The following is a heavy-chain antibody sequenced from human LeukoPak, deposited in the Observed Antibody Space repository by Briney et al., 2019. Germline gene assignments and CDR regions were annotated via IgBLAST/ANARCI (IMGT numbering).Heavy chain of an antibody. J-gene: IGHJ4*02. CDR2: VNPNSGNT. CDR1: GYTFTSYD. Sequence: ASVKVSCKASGYTFTSYDINWVRQATGQGLEWMGWVNPNSGNTRYAQKFQGRLTMTRNTSISTAYMELSSLRSEDTAVYYCAKSYDFLTGYANWGQGTLVTVSS. D-gene: IGHD3-9*01. CDR3: AKSYDFLTGYAN. V-gene: IGHV1-8*01.